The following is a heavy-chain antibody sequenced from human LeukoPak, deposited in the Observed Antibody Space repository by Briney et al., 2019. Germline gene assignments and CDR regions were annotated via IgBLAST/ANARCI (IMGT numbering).Heavy chain of an antibody. CDR3: ARADCTNGVCYIGNFDY. Sequence: ASVKVSCKASGYTFTSYGISWVRQAPGQGLEWMGWISAYNGNTNYAQKLQGRVTMTTDTSTSTAYMELRSLRSDDTAVCYCARADCTNGVCYIGNFDYWGQGTLVTVSS. D-gene: IGHD2-8*01. CDR1: GYTFTSYG. J-gene: IGHJ4*02. CDR2: ISAYNGNT. V-gene: IGHV1-18*01.